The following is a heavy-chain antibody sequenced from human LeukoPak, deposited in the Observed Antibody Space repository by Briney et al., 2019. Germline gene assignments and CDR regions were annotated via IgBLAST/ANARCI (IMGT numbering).Heavy chain of an antibody. CDR2: IRSSSNTI. J-gene: IGHJ4*02. CDR1: GFTFSSYE. Sequence: GGSLRLSCAASGFTFSSYEMNWVRQAPGKGLEWVSYIRSSSNTIYYADSVKDRFTISRDNAKNSLYLQMNSLRAEDTAVYYCARVPWGRAVAVFLYWGQGPLVTVPS. D-gene: IGHD6-19*01. V-gene: IGHV3-48*03. CDR3: ARVPWGRAVAVFLY.